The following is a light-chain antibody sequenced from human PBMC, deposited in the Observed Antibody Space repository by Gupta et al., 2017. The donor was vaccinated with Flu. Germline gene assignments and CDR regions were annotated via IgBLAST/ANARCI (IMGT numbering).Light chain of an antibody. Sequence: AIQMTQSPSSLSASVGDRVTITCRASQVIGNDLGWYQQKPGKAPKLLIYGASSLQSGVPSRFSGSGSGTDFTLTISSLQPEDFATYFCRQDYNSPLTFGGGTKVDIK. J-gene: IGKJ4*01. CDR1: QVIGND. V-gene: IGKV1-6*01. CDR3: RQDYNSPLT. CDR2: GAS.